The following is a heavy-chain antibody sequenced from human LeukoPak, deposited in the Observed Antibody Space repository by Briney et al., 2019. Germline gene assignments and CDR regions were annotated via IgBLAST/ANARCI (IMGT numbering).Heavy chain of an antibody. CDR2: ISGGGETT. J-gene: IGHJ4*02. Sequence: RSGGSLRLSCAASGFTFSNFAMSWVRQAPGKGLEWVSVISGGGETTYYADSVKGRFAISRDNSKNTLYLQMNSLRAEDTAVYHCAKTPRDGYNYFDSWGQGALVTVSS. V-gene: IGHV3-23*01. CDR1: GFTFSNFA. CDR3: AKTPRDGYNYFDS. D-gene: IGHD5-24*01.